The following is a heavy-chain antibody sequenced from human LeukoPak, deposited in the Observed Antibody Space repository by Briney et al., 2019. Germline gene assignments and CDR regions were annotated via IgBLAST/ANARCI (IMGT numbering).Heavy chain of an antibody. Sequence: SETLSLTCTVSGGSISSYYWSWIRQPPGKGLEWIGYIYYSGSTNYNPSLKSRVTISVDTSKNQFSLKLSSVTAADTAVYYSASDEDGLSHYWGQGTLVTVSS. CDR1: GGSISSYY. D-gene: IGHD2/OR15-2a*01. V-gene: IGHV4-59*01. CDR2: IYYSGST. CDR3: ASDEDGLSHY. J-gene: IGHJ4*02.